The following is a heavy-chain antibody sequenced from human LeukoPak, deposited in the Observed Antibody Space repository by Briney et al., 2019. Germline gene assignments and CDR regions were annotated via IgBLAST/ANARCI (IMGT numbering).Heavy chain of an antibody. D-gene: IGHD3-10*01. CDR1: EFTFSSYA. CDR2: ISYDGSNK. Sequence: GRSLRLSCAASEFTFSSYAMHWVRQAPGKGLEWVAFISYDGSNKYYADSVKGRFTISRDNAKNSLYLQMNSLRAEDTAVYYCARDAGIRGVNWGQGTLVTVSS. CDR3: ARDAGIRGVN. J-gene: IGHJ4*02. V-gene: IGHV3-30-3*01.